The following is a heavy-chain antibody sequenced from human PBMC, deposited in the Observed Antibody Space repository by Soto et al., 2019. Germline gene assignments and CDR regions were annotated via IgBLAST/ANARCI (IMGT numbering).Heavy chain of an antibody. V-gene: IGHV1-46*01. CDR1: GYTFTSYY. Sequence: GASVKVSCKASGYTFTSYYMHWVRQAPGQGLEWMGIINPSGGSTSYAQKFQGRVTMTRDTSTSTVYMELSSLRSEDTAVYYCARGRRGYYGSGSGVGMDVWGQGTTVTVSS. J-gene: IGHJ6*02. CDR2: INPSGGST. CDR3: ARGRRGYYGSGSGVGMDV. D-gene: IGHD3-10*01.